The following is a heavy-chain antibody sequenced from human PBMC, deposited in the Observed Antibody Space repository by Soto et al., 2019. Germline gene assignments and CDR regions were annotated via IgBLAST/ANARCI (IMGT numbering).Heavy chain of an antibody. Sequence: SETLSLTCAVYGGSFSGYYWSWIRQPPGKGLEWIGEINHSGSTNYNPSLKSRVTISVDTSKNQFSLKLSSVTAADTAVYYCARGYGHGDRGLYYYYGMDVWGQGTTVTVSS. CDR3: ARGYGHGDRGLYYYYGMDV. V-gene: IGHV4-34*01. J-gene: IGHJ6*02. CDR1: GGSFSGYY. CDR2: INHSGST. D-gene: IGHD4-17*01.